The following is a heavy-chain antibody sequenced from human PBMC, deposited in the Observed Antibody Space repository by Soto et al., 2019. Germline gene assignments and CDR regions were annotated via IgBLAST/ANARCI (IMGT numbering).Heavy chain of an antibody. CDR2: IIPIFGTA. J-gene: IGHJ4*02. D-gene: IGHD2-21*02. V-gene: IGHV1-69*13. Sequence: SVKVSCKASGGTFSSYAISWVRQAPGQGLEWMGGIIPIFGTANYAQKFQGRVTITADESTSTAYMELSSLRSEDTAVYYCARSYCGGDCYADYWGQGTLVTVSS. CDR3: ARSYCGGDCYADY. CDR1: GGTFSSYA.